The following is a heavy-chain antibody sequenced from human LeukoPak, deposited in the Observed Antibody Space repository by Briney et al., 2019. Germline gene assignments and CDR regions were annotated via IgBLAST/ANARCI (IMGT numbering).Heavy chain of an antibody. D-gene: IGHD3-10*01. Sequence: GGSLRLSCAASGFTFSNFWMTWVRQAPGKGLEWVANIKQDGSDKYYVDSVKGRFTISRDNAKNSLYLQMNSLRADDTAVYYCARDLSRSFSMIRGLIQHREFDYWGQGTLVIVSS. CDR2: IKQDGSDK. CDR1: GFTFSNFW. CDR3: ARDLSRSFSMIRGLIQHREFDY. V-gene: IGHV3-7*01. J-gene: IGHJ4*02.